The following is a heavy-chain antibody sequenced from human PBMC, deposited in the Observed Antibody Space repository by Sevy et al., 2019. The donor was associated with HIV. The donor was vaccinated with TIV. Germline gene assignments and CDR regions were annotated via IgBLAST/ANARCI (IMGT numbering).Heavy chain of an antibody. CDR2: ISPHNGDT. J-gene: IGHJ4*02. Sequence: ASVKVSCKASGYTFTNYRLYWVRQAPGRGLESMGWISPHNGDTTYAQKFQGRVTMVTDKSTDTAYMDLRSLRSDDTALYYCARAYCSGGRCYSLAYWGQGTLVTVSS. CDR3: ARAYCSGGRCYSLAY. V-gene: IGHV1-18*01. CDR1: GYTFTNYR. D-gene: IGHD2-15*01.